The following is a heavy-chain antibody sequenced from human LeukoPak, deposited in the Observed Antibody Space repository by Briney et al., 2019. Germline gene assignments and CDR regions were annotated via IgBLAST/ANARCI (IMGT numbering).Heavy chain of an antibody. CDR1: GFTFSSYG. J-gene: IGHJ4*02. CDR2: ISYDGSNK. Sequence: GRSLRLSCAASGFTFSSYGMHWVRQAPGKGLEWVAVISYDGSNKYYADSVKGRFTISRDNSKNTLYLQVNSLRAEDTAVYYCAKDPAVGAAAGQFDYWGQGTLVTVSS. V-gene: IGHV3-30*18. D-gene: IGHD6-13*01. CDR3: AKDPAVGAAAGQFDY.